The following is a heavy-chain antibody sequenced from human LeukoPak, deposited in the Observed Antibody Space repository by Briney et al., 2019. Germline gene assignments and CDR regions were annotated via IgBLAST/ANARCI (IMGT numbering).Heavy chain of an antibody. CDR1: GGSITNGGYY. CDR3: ARDFRGSGWGGSPDY. CDR2: IYHSGST. J-gene: IGHJ4*02. Sequence: TSETLSLTCTVSGGSITNGGYYWGWIRQPPGKGLEWIGNIYHSGSTYYSPSLKSRVTISVDTSKNQFSLKLSSVTAADTALYYCARDFRGSGWGGSPDYWGQGTLVTVSS. V-gene: IGHV4-39*07. D-gene: IGHD6-19*01.